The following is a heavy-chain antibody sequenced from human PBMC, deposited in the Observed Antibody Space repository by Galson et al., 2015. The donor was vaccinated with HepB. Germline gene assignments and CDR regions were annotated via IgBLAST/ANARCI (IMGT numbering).Heavy chain of an antibody. CDR3: ARDLSGSGRLLY. V-gene: IGHV1-69*04. CDR2: IIPILGIA. CDR1: GGTFSSYT. Sequence: SVKVSCKASGGTFSSYTISWVRQAPGQGLEWMGRIIPILGIANYAQKFQGRVTITADKSTSTAYMELSSLRSEDTAVYYCARDLSGSGRLLYWGQGTLVTVSS. J-gene: IGHJ4*02. D-gene: IGHD1-26*01.